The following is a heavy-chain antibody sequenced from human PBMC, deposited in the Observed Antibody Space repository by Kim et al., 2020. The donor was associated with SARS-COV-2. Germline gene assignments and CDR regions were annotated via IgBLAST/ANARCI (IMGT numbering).Heavy chain of an antibody. J-gene: IGHJ4*02. V-gene: IGHV3-48*02. D-gene: IGHD6-13*01. Sequence: GGSLRLSCAASGFTFSSYSMNWVRQAPGKGLEWVSYISSSSSTIYYADSVKGRFTISRDNAKNSLYLQMNSLRDEDTAVYYCARIMYRSSWPGRDYWGQGTLVTVSS. CDR3: ARIMYRSSWPGRDY. CDR2: ISSSSSTI. CDR1: GFTFSSYS.